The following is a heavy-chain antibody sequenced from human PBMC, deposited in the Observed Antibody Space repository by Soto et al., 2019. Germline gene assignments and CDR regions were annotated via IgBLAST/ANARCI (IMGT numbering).Heavy chain of an antibody. Sequence: QVQLVESGGGVVQPGRSLRLSCAASGFTFSSYGMHWVRQAPGQGLEWVAVISYAGSNKDYADSVKGRFTISRDNSKNTLYQQMNSLSAEDTAVYYCAKDSRIVVVTAPYDYWGQGTLVTVSS. D-gene: IGHD2-21*02. CDR3: AKDSRIVVVTAPYDY. CDR2: ISYAGSNK. J-gene: IGHJ4*02. V-gene: IGHV3-30*18. CDR1: GFTFSSYG.